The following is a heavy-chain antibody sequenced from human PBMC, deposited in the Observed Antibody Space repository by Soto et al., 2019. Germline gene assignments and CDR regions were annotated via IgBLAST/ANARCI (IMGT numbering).Heavy chain of an antibody. D-gene: IGHD5-12*01. J-gene: IGHJ4*02. Sequence: EVQLVQTGAEVKKPGESLKISCKGSGYSFTSYWIGWVRQLPGKGLEWMGVMYPGDSDTRYSLSYQGQVTISAHKSISTAYLQWSSLKASDTGMYYCARLKRDGHNYSPLYYWGQGTLVTVSS. CDR1: GYSFTSYW. CDR2: MYPGDSDT. V-gene: IGHV5-51*03. CDR3: ARLKRDGHNYSPLYY.